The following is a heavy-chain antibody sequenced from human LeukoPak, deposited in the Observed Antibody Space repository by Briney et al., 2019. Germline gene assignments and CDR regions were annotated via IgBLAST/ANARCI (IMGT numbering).Heavy chain of an antibody. CDR3: ARANSYASSGYYFFAY. D-gene: IGHD3-22*01. J-gene: IGHJ4*02. Sequence: PSETLSLTCTVSGGSISSNTYYWGWIRQPPGKGLEWIGSIYYSGSTYYNPSLKSRVTISGDTSKNQFSLKLRSVTATDTAVYNCARANSYASSGYYFFAYWGQGTLVTVPS. V-gene: IGHV4-39*01. CDR1: GGSISSNTYY. CDR2: IYYSGST.